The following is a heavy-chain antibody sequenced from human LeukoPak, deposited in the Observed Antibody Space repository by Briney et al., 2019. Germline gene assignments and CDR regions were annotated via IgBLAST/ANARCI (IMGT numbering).Heavy chain of an antibody. J-gene: IGHJ4*02. Sequence: PGGSLRLSCAASGFSFGDHYMDWVRQAPGKGLEWVGRIRNKVNSYTTEYAAAVKGRFIISTDDSKNSLYLQINGLKTEDTAVYFCARSISKRDFDYWGQGTLVTVSS. V-gene: IGHV3-72*01. CDR2: IRNKVNSYTT. CDR3: ARSISKRDFDY. D-gene: IGHD2-21*01. CDR1: GFSFGDHY.